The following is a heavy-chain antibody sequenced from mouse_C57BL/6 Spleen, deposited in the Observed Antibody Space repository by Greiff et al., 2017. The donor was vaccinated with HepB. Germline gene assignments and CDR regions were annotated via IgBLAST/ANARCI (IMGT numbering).Heavy chain of an antibody. CDR3: AIQGDYYAMDY. CDR1: GYTFTSYW. CDR2: IYPGSGST. V-gene: IGHV1-55*01. J-gene: IGHJ4*01. Sequence: VQLQQPGAELVKPGASVKMSCKASGYTFTSYWITWVKQRPGQGLEWIGDIYPGSGSTNYNEKFKSKATLTVDTSSSTAYMQLSSLTSEVSAVYYCAIQGDYYAMDYWGQGTAVTVSS.